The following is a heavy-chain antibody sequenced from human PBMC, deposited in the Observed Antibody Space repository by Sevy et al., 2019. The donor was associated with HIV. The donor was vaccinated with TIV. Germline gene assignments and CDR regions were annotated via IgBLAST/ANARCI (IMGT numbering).Heavy chain of an antibody. CDR3: ARGSDDYVWGSYRAVDY. Sequence: GGSLRLSCAASGFTFSSYAMHWVRQAPGKGLEWVAVISYDGSNKYYADSVKGRFTISRDNSKKTLYLQMNSLRAEDTAVYYCARGSDDYVWGSYRAVDYWGQGTLVTVSS. CDR1: GFTFSSYA. D-gene: IGHD3-16*02. CDR2: ISYDGSNK. V-gene: IGHV3-30-3*01. J-gene: IGHJ4*02.